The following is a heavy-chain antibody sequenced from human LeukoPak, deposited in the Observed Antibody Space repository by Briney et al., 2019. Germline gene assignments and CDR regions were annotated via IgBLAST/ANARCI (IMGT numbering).Heavy chain of an antibody. CDR2: INPSGGST. CDR3: AREFGTMVLGVNYYYMDV. J-gene: IGHJ6*03. Sequence: ASVKVSCKASGYTFTSYYMHLVRQAPGQGLEWMGIINPSGGSTSYAQKFQGRVTMTRDTSTSTVYMELSSLRSEDTAVYYCAREFGTMVLGVNYYYMDVWGKGTTVTVSS. D-gene: IGHD3-10*01. V-gene: IGHV1-46*01. CDR1: GYTFTSYY.